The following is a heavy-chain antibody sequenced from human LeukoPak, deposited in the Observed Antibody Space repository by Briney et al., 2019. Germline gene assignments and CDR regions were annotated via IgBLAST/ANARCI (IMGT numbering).Heavy chain of an antibody. CDR3: ARDFSSSSSVYYYYYMDV. CDR1: GGSISSSSYY. CDR2: IYYSGST. D-gene: IGHD6-6*01. J-gene: IGHJ6*03. Sequence: SETLSLTCTVSGGSISSSSYYWGWIRQPPGKGLEWIGSIYYSGSTYYNPSLKSRVTISVDTSKNQFSLRLNSVTAADTAVYYCARDFSSSSSVYYYYYMDVWGKGTSVTVSS. V-gene: IGHV4-39*07.